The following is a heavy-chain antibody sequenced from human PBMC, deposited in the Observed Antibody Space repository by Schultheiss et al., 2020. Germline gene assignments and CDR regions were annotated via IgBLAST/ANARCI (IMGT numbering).Heavy chain of an antibody. V-gene: IGHV3-23*01. J-gene: IGHJ4*02. CDR3: ANGGGGYDSSGYLVDY. CDR2: ISGSGGST. Sequence: GASLRLSCAASGFTFSSYAMSWVRQAPGKGLEWVSAISGSGGSTYYADSVKGRFTISRDNSKNTLYLQMNSLRAEDTAVYYCANGGGGYDSSGYLVDYWGQGTLVTVSS. D-gene: IGHD3-22*01. CDR1: GFTFSSYA.